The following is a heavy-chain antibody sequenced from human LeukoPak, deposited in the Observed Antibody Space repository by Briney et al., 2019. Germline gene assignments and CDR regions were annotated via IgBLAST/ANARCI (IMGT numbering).Heavy chain of an antibody. CDR3: ARTATGWTDAFDI. D-gene: IGHD2-15*01. CDR1: GYIFTSYY. CDR2: INPSGGST. Sequence: ASVKVSCKASGYIFTSYYMHWVRQAPGQGLEWMGIINPSGGSTSYAQKFQGRVTMTRDTSTSTVYMELSSLRSEDTAVYYCARTATGWTDAFDIWGQGTMVTVSS. J-gene: IGHJ3*02. V-gene: IGHV1-46*03.